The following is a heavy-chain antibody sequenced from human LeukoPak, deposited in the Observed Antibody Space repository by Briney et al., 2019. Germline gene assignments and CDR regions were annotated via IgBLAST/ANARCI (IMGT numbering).Heavy chain of an antibody. V-gene: IGHV1-18*01. CDR2: ISAYNVNT. J-gene: IGHJ4*02. CDR1: GYTFTSYG. Sequence: ASVKVSCKASGYTFTSYGIIWVRQAPGQGLEWIGWISAYNVNTNYVQKLQGRVTMTKDTSTSTAYLELRSLRSDDTAVYYCARKSPDFAGYFDYWGQGTLVTVSS. CDR3: ARKSPDFAGYFDY. D-gene: IGHD3-3*01.